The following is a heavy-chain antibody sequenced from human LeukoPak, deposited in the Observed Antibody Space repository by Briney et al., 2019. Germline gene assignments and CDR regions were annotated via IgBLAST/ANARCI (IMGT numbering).Heavy chain of an antibody. Sequence: GGSLRLSCAASGFTFSSYSMNWVRQAPGKGLEWVSHISSSSTIYYADSVKGRFTISRDNAKNSLYLQVNSLRAEDTAVYYCARAGFTFSDYFGSFFDYWGQGTLVTVSS. CDR3: ARAGFTFSDYFGSFFDY. D-gene: IGHD3-10*01. CDR2: ISSSSTI. J-gene: IGHJ4*02. V-gene: IGHV3-48*01. CDR1: GFTFSSYS.